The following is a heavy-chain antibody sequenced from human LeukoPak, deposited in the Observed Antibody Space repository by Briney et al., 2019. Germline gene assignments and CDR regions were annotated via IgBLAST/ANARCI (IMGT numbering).Heavy chain of an antibody. D-gene: IGHD6-19*01. CDR2: ISYDGSNK. CDR3: ARSLIAVAAPFDY. J-gene: IGHJ4*02. CDR1: GFTFSSYS. Sequence: PGGSLRLSCTASGFTFSSYSMNWVRQAPGKGLEWVAVISYDGSNKYYADSVKGRFTISRDNSKNTLYLQMNSLRAEDTAVYYCARSLIAVAAPFDYWGQGTLVTVSS. V-gene: IGHV3-30*03.